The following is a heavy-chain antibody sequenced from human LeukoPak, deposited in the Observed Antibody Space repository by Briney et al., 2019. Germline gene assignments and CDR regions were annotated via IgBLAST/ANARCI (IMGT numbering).Heavy chain of an antibody. CDR3: ARGRGGYMVRGVANDY. D-gene: IGHD3-10*01. V-gene: IGHV4-34*01. CDR1: GGSFSGYY. CDR2: INHSGST. J-gene: IGHJ4*02. Sequence: SETLSLTCAVYGGSFSGYYWSWIRQPPGKGLEWIGEINHSGSTNYNPSLKSRVTISVDTSKNQFSLKLSSVTAADTAVYYCARGRGGYMVRGVANDYWGQGTLVTVSS.